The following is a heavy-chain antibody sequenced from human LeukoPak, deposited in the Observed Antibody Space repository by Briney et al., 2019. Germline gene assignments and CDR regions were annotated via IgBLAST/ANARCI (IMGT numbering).Heavy chain of an antibody. CDR2: SNPSGGST. V-gene: IGHV1-46*01. CDR1: GCIFTSYY. J-gene: IGHJ4*02. D-gene: IGHD3-22*01. Sequence: ASVTVSLKGSGCIFTSYYLYWVRPPPCQGLAWMGVSNPSGGSTASAQKCQGRVTMNRDTSTSPVYMELHSLRSEDTAVYYCARGPGPGEDGGGYCFDYWGQGTLVTVSS. CDR3: ARGPGPGEDGGGYCFDY.